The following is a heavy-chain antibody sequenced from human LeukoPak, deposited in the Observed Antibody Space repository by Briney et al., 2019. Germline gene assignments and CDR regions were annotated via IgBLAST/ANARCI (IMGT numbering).Heavy chain of an antibody. D-gene: IGHD6-13*01. CDR1: GFTFSSYW. CDR3: ARDGQADTGYSSSWYVIAWFDP. J-gene: IGHJ5*02. V-gene: IGHV3-74*01. CDR2: INSDGSST. Sequence: PGGSLRLSCAASGFTFSSYWMHWVRQAPGKGLVWVSRINSDGSSTSYADSVKGRFTISRDNAKNTLYLQMNSLRAEDTAVYYCARDGQADTGYSSSWYVIAWFDPWGQGTLVTVSS.